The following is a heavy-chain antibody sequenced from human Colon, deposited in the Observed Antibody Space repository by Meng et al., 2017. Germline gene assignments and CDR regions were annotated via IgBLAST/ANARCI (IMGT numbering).Heavy chain of an antibody. J-gene: IGHJ2*01. Sequence: GGSLRLSCAASGFSISTYWMHWVRQAPGKGLVWVSRSSPDGSSTSYADSVTGRFTISRDNAKNTLYLQMNSLRTEDTAVYYCGRRLRHGDYWYFDLWGRGTLVTVSS. CDR2: SSPDGSST. CDR1: GFSISTYW. V-gene: IGHV3-74*01. CDR3: GRRLRHGDYWYFDL. D-gene: IGHD5-12*01.